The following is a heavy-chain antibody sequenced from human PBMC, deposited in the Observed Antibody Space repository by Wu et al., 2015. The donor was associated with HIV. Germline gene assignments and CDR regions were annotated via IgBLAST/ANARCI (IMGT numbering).Heavy chain of an antibody. V-gene: IGHV1-69*05. Sequence: QVQLVQSGAEVKKPGSSVKVSCKASGGTFSSYAISWVRQAPGQGLEWMGGIIPIFGTANYAQKFQGRVTITTDESTSTAYMELSSLRSEDTAVYYCARGLSSGYYSKRGYGMDVWGQGTTVTVSS. CDR3: ARGLSSGYYSKRGYGMDV. J-gene: IGHJ6*02. CDR2: IIPIFGTA. CDR1: GGTFSSYA. D-gene: IGHD3-22*01.